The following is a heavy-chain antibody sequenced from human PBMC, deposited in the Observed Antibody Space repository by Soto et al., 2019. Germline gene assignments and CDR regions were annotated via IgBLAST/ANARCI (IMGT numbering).Heavy chain of an antibody. CDR3: TTAVQETTVTTYYYYYYMDV. D-gene: IGHD4-4*01. CDR2: IKSKTDGGTT. Sequence: EVQLVESGGGLVKPGGSLRLSCAASGFTFSNAWMSWVRQAPGKGLEWVGRIKSKTDGGTTDYAAPVKGRFTISRDDSKNTLYLQMNSLKNEDTAVYYCTTAVQETTVTTYYYYYYMDVWGKGTTVTVSS. J-gene: IGHJ6*03. V-gene: IGHV3-15*01. CDR1: GFTFSNAW.